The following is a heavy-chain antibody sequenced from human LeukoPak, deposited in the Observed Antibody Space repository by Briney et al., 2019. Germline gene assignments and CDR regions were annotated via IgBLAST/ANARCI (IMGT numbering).Heavy chain of an antibody. J-gene: IGHJ2*01. V-gene: IGHV3-33*01. CDR2: IWYDGSNT. CDR1: GFTFSSYD. Sequence: PGRSLRLSCVASGFTFSSYDMHWVRQAPGKGLEWVAIIWYDGSNTYYADSAKGRFTISRDNSKNTLYLQMTSLRAEDTAVYYCVRNRDWYFDLWGGGTLVSVSS. D-gene: IGHD3-10*01. CDR3: VRNRDWYFDL.